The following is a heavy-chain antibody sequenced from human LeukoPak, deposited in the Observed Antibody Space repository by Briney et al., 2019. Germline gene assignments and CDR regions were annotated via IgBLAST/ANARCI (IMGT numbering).Heavy chain of an antibody. J-gene: IGHJ4*02. CDR2: ISYSGST. D-gene: IGHD5-24*01. Sequence: PSETLSLTCTVSGGSISSANYYWNWIRQPPGKGLEWIGYISYSGSTHYNPSLKSRATISADTSKNQFSLKLTSMTAADTAVYHCARGGEGYNYVYWGQGTLATVSS. CDR1: GGSISSANYY. CDR3: ARGGEGYNYVY. V-gene: IGHV4-30-4*01.